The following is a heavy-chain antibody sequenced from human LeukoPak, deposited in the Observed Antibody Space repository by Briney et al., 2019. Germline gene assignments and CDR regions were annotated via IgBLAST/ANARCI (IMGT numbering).Heavy chain of an antibody. J-gene: IGHJ3*01. CDR3: ARDGLYSTNFDAFHL. Sequence: GAAVKVSCKASGYTFTKYYMRLVRHAPGQGLEWMGWIAPNSGGTNYAQQFQGRVTMTTDTSISTAYMELSRLRSDDTDVYYCARDGLYSTNFDAFHLWAQGPMHLVSS. D-gene: IGHD6-13*01. V-gene: IGHV1-2*02. CDR2: IAPNSGGT. CDR1: GYTFTKYY.